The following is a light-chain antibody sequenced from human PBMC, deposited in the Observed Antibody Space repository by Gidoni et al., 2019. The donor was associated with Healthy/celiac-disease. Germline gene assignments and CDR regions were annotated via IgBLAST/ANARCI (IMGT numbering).Light chain of an antibody. V-gene: IGKV1-8*01. Sequence: AIRMTQSPSSLSASTRDRVTITCRASQGISSYLAWYQQKPGKAPKLLIYAASTLQSGVPSRFSGSGSWTDFTLTISCLQSEDFATYYCQPYYSYPQTFGQGTKVEIK. CDR1: QGISSY. CDR2: AAS. CDR3: QPYYSYPQT. J-gene: IGKJ1*01.